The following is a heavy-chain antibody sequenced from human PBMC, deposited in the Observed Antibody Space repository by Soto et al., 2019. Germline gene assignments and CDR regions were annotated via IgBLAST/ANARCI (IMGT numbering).Heavy chain of an antibody. CDR1: GYTFTGYY. CDR3: ARDPLIVATITSPDWFDP. CDR2: INPNSGGT. D-gene: IGHD5-12*01. J-gene: IGHJ5*02. V-gene: IGHV1-2*02. Sequence: GASVKVSCKASGYTFTGYYMHWVRQAPGQGLEWMGWINPNSGGTNYAQKFQGRVTMTRDTSISTAYMELSRLRSDDTAVYYCARDPLIVATITSPDWFDPWGQGTLVTVSS.